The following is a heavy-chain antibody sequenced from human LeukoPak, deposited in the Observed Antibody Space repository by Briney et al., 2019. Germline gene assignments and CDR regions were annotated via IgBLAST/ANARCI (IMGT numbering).Heavy chain of an antibody. CDR3: ARVGNDFWSGSGNYFDY. V-gene: IGHV1-18*01. J-gene: IGHJ4*02. Sequence: ASVKVSCKASGYTFTSYGISWVRQAPGQGLEWRGWISAYNGNTNYAQKLQGRVTMTTDTSTSTAYMELRSLRSDDTAVYYCARVGNDFWSGSGNYFDYWGQGTLVTVSS. D-gene: IGHD3-3*01. CDR2: ISAYNGNT. CDR1: GYTFTSYG.